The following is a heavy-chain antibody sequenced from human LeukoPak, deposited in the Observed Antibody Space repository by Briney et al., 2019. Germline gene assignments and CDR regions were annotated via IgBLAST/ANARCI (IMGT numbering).Heavy chain of an antibody. CDR2: ISGSGGST. CDR3: AKHWRKPSYIVVVTAIRGGSFDY. CDR1: GFTFSSYA. J-gene: IGHJ4*02. V-gene: IGHV3-23*01. D-gene: IGHD2-21*02. Sequence: GGSLRLSCAASGFTFSSYAMSWVRQAPGKGLEGVSAISGSGGSTYYADSVKGRFTISRDNSKNTLYLPMNSLRAEDTAVYYCAKHWRKPSYIVVVTAIRGGSFDYWGQGTLVTVSS.